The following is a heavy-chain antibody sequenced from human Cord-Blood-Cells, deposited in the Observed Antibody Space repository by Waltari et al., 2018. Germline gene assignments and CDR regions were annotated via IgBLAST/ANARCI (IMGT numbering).Heavy chain of an antibody. CDR2: INHSGST. V-gene: IGHV4-34*01. CDR1: GGSFSGYY. Sequence: QVQLQQWGAGLLKPSETLSLPCAVYGGSFSGYYWSWIRQPPGKGLEWIGEINHSGSTNYNPSLKSRVTISVDTSKNQFSLKRSSVTAADTAVYYCARGGVVEYFQHWGQGTLVTVSS. D-gene: IGHD3-3*01. CDR3: ARGGVVEYFQH. J-gene: IGHJ1*01.